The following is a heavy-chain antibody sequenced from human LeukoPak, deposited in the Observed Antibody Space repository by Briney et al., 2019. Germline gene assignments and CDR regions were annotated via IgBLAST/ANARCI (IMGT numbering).Heavy chain of an antibody. V-gene: IGHV3-30*18. CDR2: ISYDGSNK. D-gene: IGHD5-18*01. Sequence: GGSLRLSCAASVFTFSSYAMSWVRQAPGKGLEWVAVISYDGSNKYYADSVKGRFTISRDNSKNTLYLQMNSLRAEDTAVYYCAKSSGYSYGFDYWGQGTLVTVSS. CDR1: VFTFSSYA. CDR3: AKSSGYSYGFDY. J-gene: IGHJ4*02.